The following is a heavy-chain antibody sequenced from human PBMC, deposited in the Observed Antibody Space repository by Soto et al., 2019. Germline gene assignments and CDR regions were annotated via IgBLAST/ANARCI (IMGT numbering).Heavy chain of an antibody. CDR1: GFTFSSYA. Sequence: QVQLVESGGGVVQPGRSLRLSCAASGFTFSSYAMHWVRQAPGKGLEWVAVISYDGSNKYYADSVKGRFTISRDNSKNTLYLQMNSLRAEDTAVYYCARDIVATIPLLWYYYHYGMDVWGQGTTVTVSS. CDR2: ISYDGSNK. J-gene: IGHJ6*02. CDR3: ARDIVATIPLLWYYYHYGMDV. V-gene: IGHV3-30-3*01. D-gene: IGHD5-12*01.